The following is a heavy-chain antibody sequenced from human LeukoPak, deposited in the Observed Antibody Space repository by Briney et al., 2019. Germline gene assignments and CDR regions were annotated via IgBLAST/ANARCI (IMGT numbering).Heavy chain of an antibody. CDR1: GFSVSSNY. CDR3: ARSQGGNWFDP. V-gene: IGHV4-59*02. D-gene: IGHD3-16*01. J-gene: IGHJ5*02. CDR2: IYYSGST. Sequence: GSLRLSCAASGFSVSSNYMSWIRQPPGKGLEWIGYIYYSGSTNYNPSLKSRVTISVDTSKNQFSLKLTSVTAADTAVYYCARSQGGNWFDPWGQGTLVTVSS.